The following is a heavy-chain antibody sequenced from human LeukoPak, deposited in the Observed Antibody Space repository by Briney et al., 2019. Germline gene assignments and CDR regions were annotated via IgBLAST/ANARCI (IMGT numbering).Heavy chain of an antibody. V-gene: IGHV3-23*01. CDR3: VKDSDELIAAVYNWFDP. Sequence: GGSLRLSCAASGFTFSSYGMSWVRQAPEKGLEWVSGISGSGGSTYYADSVKGRFTISRDNFKDTLYLQMNSLRAEDTAVYYCVKDSDELIAAVYNWFDPWGQGTQVTVSS. J-gene: IGHJ5*02. CDR1: GFTFSSYG. CDR2: ISGSGGST. D-gene: IGHD6-13*01.